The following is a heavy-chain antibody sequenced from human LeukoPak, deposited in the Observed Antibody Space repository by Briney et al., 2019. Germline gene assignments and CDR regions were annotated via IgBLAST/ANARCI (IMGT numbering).Heavy chain of an antibody. CDR2: LWSDGIKT. CDR1: GFTFTSYG. D-gene: IGHD2-2*01. Sequence: GGSLRLSCATSGFTFTSYGMHWVRQAPGRGLEWVAALWSDGIKTSYADSVKGRFTISRDNSRNTLYLQMNSLRAEDTAVYYCAKDRALPAAKYYFDYWGQGTLVTISS. CDR3: AKDRALPAAKYYFDY. J-gene: IGHJ4*02. V-gene: IGHV3-33*06.